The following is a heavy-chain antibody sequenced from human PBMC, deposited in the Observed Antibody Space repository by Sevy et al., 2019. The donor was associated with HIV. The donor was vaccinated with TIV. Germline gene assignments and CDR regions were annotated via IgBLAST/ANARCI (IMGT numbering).Heavy chain of an antibody. CDR2: IKSKTDGGTT. D-gene: IGHD3-3*01. CDR1: GFTFSNAW. J-gene: IGHJ4*02. Sequence: GGSLRLSCAASGFTFSNAWMSWVRQAPGKGLEWVGRIKSKTDGGTTDYAAPVKGRFTISRDDSKNTLYLQMNSLKPEDTAVYYCTTVTIFGVVIIPFDYWGQGTLVTVSS. CDR3: TTVTIFGVVIIPFDY. V-gene: IGHV3-15*01.